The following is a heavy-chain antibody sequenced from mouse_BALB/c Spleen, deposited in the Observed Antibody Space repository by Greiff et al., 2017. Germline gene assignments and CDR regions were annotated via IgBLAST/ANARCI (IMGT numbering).Heavy chain of an antibody. V-gene: IGHV7-1*02. CDR3: ARDANWGGFDY. Sequence: VQLKESGGGLVQPGGSLRLSCATSGFTFSDFYMEWVRQPPGKGLEWIAASRNKANDYTTEYSASVKGRFIVSRDTSQSILDLQMNALRAEGSAIYYCARDANWGGFDYWGQGTTLTVSS. J-gene: IGHJ2*01. CDR1: GFTFSDFY. D-gene: IGHD4-1*01. CDR2: SRNKANDYTT.